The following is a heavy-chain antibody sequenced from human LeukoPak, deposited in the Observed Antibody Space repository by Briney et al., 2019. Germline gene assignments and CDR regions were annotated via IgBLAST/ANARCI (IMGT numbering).Heavy chain of an antibody. CDR2: ISSSSSYI. CDR1: GFTFSSYS. Sequence: PGGSLRLSCSASGFTFSSYSMNWVRQAPGKGLEWVSSISSSSSYIYYADSVKGRFTISRDNAKNSLYLQMNSLRAEDTAVYYCARDPHAKHSSSWYWYFDLWGRGTLVTVSS. D-gene: IGHD6-13*01. J-gene: IGHJ2*01. V-gene: IGHV3-21*01. CDR3: ARDPHAKHSSSWYWYFDL.